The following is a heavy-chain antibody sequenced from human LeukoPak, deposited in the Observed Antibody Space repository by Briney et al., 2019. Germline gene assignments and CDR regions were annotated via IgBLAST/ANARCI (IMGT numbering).Heavy chain of an antibody. CDR3: ARGRRCSSTSCYAGHFDY. D-gene: IGHD2-2*01. CDR1: GFTFSSYA. Sequence: GGSLRLSCAASGFTFSSYAMHWVRQAPGKGLEYVSAISSNGGSTYYADSVKGRFTISRDNSKNTLYLQMGSLRAEDVAVYYCARGRRCSSTSCYAGHFDYWGQGTPVTVSS. CDR2: ISSNGGST. J-gene: IGHJ4*02. V-gene: IGHV3-64*02.